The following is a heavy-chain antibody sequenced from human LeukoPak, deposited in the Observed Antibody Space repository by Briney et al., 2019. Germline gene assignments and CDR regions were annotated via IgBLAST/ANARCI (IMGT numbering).Heavy chain of an antibody. CDR2: INSNSGGT. CDR3: ARDRGYYDILTGYYPSFDY. J-gene: IGHJ4*02. Sequence: AAVKVSCKASGYTFTGYYMHWVRQAPGQGLEWMGWINSNSGGTNYAQKFQGRVTMTRDTSISTAYMELSRLRSDDTAVCYCARDRGYYDILTGYYPSFDYWGQGTLVTVSS. V-gene: IGHV1-2*02. CDR1: GYTFTGYY. D-gene: IGHD3-9*01.